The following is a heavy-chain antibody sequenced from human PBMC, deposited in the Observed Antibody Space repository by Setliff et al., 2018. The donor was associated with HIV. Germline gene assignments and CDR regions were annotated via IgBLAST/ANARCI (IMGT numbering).Heavy chain of an antibody. D-gene: IGHD5-12*01. CDR1: GFTFDRFW. V-gene: IGHV3-74*01. CDR3: HSGYDTEEQSYFDY. Sequence: TGGSLRLSCAASGFTFDRFWMHWVRQAPGKGLVWVSRVNRDGSSTTYADSVKDRFTISRDNAKNTLYLQMNSLRAEDTGVYYCHSGYDTEEQSYFDYWGQGALVTGSS. J-gene: IGHJ4*02. CDR2: VNRDGSST.